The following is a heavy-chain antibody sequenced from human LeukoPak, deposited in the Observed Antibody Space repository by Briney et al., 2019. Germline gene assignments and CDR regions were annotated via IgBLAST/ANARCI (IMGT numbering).Heavy chain of an antibody. CDR1: GFTFSSYE. CDR3: ARDGSADGSGSYYRTYFDY. CDR2: ISSSGSTI. V-gene: IGHV3-48*03. D-gene: IGHD3-10*01. J-gene: IGHJ4*02. Sequence: GGSLRLSCAASGFTFSSYEMNWVRQAPGKELEWVSYISSSGSTIYYADSVKGRFTISRDNAKNSLYLQMNSLRAEDTAVYYCARDGSADGSGSYYRTYFDYWGQGTLVTVSS.